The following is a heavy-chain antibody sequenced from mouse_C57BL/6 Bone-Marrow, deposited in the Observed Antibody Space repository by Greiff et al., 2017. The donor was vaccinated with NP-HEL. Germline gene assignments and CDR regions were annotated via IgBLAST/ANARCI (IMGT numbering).Heavy chain of an antibody. D-gene: IGHD1-1*01. CDR1: GYTFTSYW. CDR2: IYPGNSDT. Sequence: EVQLQQSGTVLARPGASVKMSCKTSGYTFTSYWMHWVKQRPGQGLEWIGAIYPGNSDTSYNQKFKGKAKLTAVTSASTAYMELNSLTNEDSAVYYCTTVVAESYWYFDVWGTGTTVTVSS. V-gene: IGHV1-5*01. J-gene: IGHJ1*03. CDR3: TTVVAESYWYFDV.